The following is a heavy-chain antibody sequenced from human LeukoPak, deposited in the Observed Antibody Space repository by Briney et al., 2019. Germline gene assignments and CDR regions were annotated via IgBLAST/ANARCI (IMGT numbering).Heavy chain of an antibody. Sequence: PSETLSLTCTVSGGSISSSSYYWGWIRQPPGKGLEWIGSTYYSGSTYYNPSLKSRVTISVDTSKNQFSLKLSSVTAADTAVYYCARDAFIVVVPAAISNWFDPWGQGTLVTVSS. CDR2: TYYSGST. CDR3: ARDAFIVVVPAAISNWFDP. J-gene: IGHJ5*02. V-gene: IGHV4-39*07. CDR1: GGSISSSSYY. D-gene: IGHD2-2*01.